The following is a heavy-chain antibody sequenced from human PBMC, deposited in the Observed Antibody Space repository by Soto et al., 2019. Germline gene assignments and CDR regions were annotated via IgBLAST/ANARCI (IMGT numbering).Heavy chain of an antibody. Sequence: PGGSLRLSCAFSGFTFSSYSMNWVRQAPGKGLEWVSSISSSGSYIYYAGSVKGRFTISRDNAKNSLYLQMNNLRAEDTALYYCANHVLTGYFRRFYYWGQGALVTVSS. J-gene: IGHJ4*02. CDR1: GFTFSSYS. D-gene: IGHD3-9*01. CDR3: ANHVLTGYFRRFYY. V-gene: IGHV3-21*04. CDR2: ISSSGSYI.